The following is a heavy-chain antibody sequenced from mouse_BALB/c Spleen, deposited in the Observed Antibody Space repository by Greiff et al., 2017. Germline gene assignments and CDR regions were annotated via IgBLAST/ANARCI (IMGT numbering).Heavy chain of an antibody. J-gene: IGHJ4*01. CDR1: GFTFTDYY. CDR3: ARAVTTVVAHYAMDY. CDR2: IRNKANGYTT. V-gene: IGHV7-3*02. Sequence: EVQVVESGGGLVQPGGSLRLSCAPSGFTFTDYYMSWVRQPPGKALEWLGFIRNKANGYTTEYSASVKGRFTISRDNSQSILYLQMNTLRAEDSATYYCARAVTTVVAHYAMDYWGQGTSVTVSS. D-gene: IGHD1-1*01.